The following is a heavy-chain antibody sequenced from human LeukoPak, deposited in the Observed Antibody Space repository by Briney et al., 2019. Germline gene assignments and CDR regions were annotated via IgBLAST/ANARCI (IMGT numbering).Heavy chain of an antibody. CDR3: AKDLSSGELRYFQH. CDR1: GFTFSTYS. Sequence: AGRSLRPACAASGFTFSTYSTSCVRQAPGEGLEWVSAVSRSGRSTYYADSVKGRFSISRDNSKDTLYLQMNSLRADDTAVYYCAKDLSSGELRYFQHWGQGTLVTVSS. V-gene: IGHV3-23*01. D-gene: IGHD3-10*01. CDR2: VSRSGRST. J-gene: IGHJ1*01.